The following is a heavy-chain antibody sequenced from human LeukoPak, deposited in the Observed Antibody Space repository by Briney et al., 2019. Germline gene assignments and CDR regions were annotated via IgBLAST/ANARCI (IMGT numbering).Heavy chain of an antibody. CDR1: GGSISSYY. Sequence: SETLSLTCTVSGGSISSYYWSWIRQPPGKGLEWIGSIYYSGSTYYNPSLKSRVTISVDTSKNQFSLKLSSVTAADTAVYYCARDVPAISAFWSGYYNWFDPWGQGTLVTVSS. CDR3: ARDVPAISAFWSGYYNWFDP. V-gene: IGHV4-59*05. CDR2: IYYSGST. D-gene: IGHD3-3*01. J-gene: IGHJ5*02.